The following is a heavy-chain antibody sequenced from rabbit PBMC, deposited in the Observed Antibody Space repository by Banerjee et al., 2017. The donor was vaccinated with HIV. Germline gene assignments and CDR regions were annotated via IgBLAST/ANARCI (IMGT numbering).Heavy chain of an antibody. V-gene: IGHV1S47*01. J-gene: IGHJ4*01. CDR3: ARFVGDHYVEL. D-gene: IGHD2-1*01. CDR1: GSDISSNA. CDR2: IYSSNGDK. Sequence: QEQLVESGGGLVQPEGSLTLTCKASGSDISSNAMCWVRQAPGKGLELIACIYSSNGDKWYASWVNGRFTISRSTSLNTVDLKMTSLTVADTATYLCARFVGDHYVELWGPGTLVTVS.